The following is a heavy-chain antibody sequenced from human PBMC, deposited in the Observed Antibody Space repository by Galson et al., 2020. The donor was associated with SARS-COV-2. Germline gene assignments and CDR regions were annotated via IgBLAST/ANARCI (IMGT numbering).Heavy chain of an antibody. V-gene: IGHV3-53*05. J-gene: IGHJ4*02. CDR3: MRVAPVV. CDR2: MYTNGET. CDR1: AFVVSSSY. Sequence: QLGESLKISCRTSAFVVSSSYMSWVRQAPGKGLEWVSIMYTNGETKYADSVKGRFTISRDRSTNTLYLQMQSVRPEDTGLYFCMRVAPVVWGQGVRVSVTS.